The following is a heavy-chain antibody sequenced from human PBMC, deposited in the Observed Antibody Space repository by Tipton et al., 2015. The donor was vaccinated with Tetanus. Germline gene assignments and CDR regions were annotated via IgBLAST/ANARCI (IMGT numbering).Heavy chain of an antibody. CDR1: GFTFDAYA. CDR3: AKDNGGYSSSWRYGMDV. Sequence: RSLRLSCAASGFTFDAYAMHWVRQAPGKGLEWVSGISWNSGSIGYADSVKGRFTISRDNAKNSLYLQMNSLRAEDTALYYCAKDNGGYSSSWRYGMDVWGQGTTVTVPS. V-gene: IGHV3-9*01. CDR2: ISWNSGSI. J-gene: IGHJ6*02. D-gene: IGHD6-13*01.